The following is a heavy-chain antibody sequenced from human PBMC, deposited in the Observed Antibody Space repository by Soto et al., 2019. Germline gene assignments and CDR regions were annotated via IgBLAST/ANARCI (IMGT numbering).Heavy chain of an antibody. Sequence: SSVKFSGKAAGGTLSSYAISWVRQAPGQGLEWMGGIIPIFGTANYAQKFQGRVTITADESTSTAYMELSSLRSEDTAVYYCARSMIVVVNAFDIWGQGTMVTVSS. J-gene: IGHJ3*02. CDR3: ARSMIVVVNAFDI. CDR1: GGTLSSYA. D-gene: IGHD3-22*01. CDR2: IIPIFGTA. V-gene: IGHV1-69*01.